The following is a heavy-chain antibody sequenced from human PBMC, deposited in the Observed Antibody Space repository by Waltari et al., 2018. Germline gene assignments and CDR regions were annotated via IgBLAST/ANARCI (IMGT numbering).Heavy chain of an antibody. J-gene: IGHJ4*02. CDR2: ITPILGIA. D-gene: IGHD2-2*01. V-gene: IGHV1-69*04. Sequence: QVQLVQSGAEVTKPESSVKVSCQASGGTFSTHITTWVRQAPGQGLEWMGQITPILGIANYAQKFQARVTITADESTSTSYMELSSLTSEDTAVYYCARGAAPMAVTSLDFWGQGTLVTVSS. CDR1: GGTFSTHI. CDR3: ARGAAPMAVTSLDF.